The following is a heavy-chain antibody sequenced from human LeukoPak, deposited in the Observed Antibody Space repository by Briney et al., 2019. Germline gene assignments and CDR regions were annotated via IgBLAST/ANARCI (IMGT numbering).Heavy chain of an antibody. CDR3: ARSVSATETTGP. Sequence: SETLSLTCAVSSDSISSNSWWGWVRQPPGKGLEWIGEIHHSGTTNYNPSLKSRVTISVDESNNQFSLKLTSLTAADTAVYYCARSVSATETTGPWGQGTLVTVS. D-gene: IGHD4-17*01. CDR2: IHHSGTT. V-gene: IGHV4-4*02. CDR1: SDSISSNSW. J-gene: IGHJ5*02.